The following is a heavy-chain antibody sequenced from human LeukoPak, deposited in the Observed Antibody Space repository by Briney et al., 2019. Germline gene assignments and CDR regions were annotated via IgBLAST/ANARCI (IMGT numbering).Heavy chain of an antibody. CDR1: GGSFSGYY. CDR2: INHSGST. D-gene: IGHD6-19*01. CDR3: ARPRYSSGWYVD. V-gene: IGHV4-34*01. J-gene: IGHJ4*02. Sequence: SETLSLTCAVYGGSFSGYYWSWIRQPPGKGLEWIGEINHSGSTNYNPSLKSRVTMSVDTSKNQFSLKLSSVTAADTAVYYCARPRYSSGWYVDWGQGTLVTVSS.